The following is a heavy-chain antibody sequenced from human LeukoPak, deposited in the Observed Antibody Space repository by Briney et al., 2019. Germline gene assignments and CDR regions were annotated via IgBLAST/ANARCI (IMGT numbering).Heavy chain of an antibody. CDR2: INPNSGGT. CDR1: GYTFTSYY. Sequence: GASVKVSCKASGYTFTSYYMHWVRQAPGQGLEWMGWINPNSGGTNYAQKFQGRVTMTRDTSISTAYMELSRLRSDDTAVYYCARDEEVVPAAMGAYYWGQGTLVTVSS. D-gene: IGHD2-2*01. CDR3: ARDEEVVPAAMGAYY. V-gene: IGHV1-2*02. J-gene: IGHJ4*02.